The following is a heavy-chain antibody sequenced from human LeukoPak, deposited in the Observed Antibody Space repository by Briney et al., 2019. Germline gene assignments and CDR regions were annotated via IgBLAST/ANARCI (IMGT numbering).Heavy chain of an antibody. CDR1: GFTFSDYA. Sequence: GGSLRLSCTTSGFTFSDYAVSWVRQAPGKGVEGIGFIKNKANCGTTDYAASVKGTFTISRHDSKTIAHLQMSSLKTEDTAVYYCSRFYSSGWASGAFDIWGQGTMVTVSS. CDR2: IKNKANCGTT. V-gene: IGHV3-49*04. J-gene: IGHJ3*02. CDR3: SRFYSSGWASGAFDI. D-gene: IGHD3-22*01.